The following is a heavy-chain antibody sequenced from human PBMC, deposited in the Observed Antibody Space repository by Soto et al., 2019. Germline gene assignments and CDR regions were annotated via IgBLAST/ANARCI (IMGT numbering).Heavy chain of an antibody. CDR1: GYTFTSYY. J-gene: IGHJ5*02. D-gene: IGHD3-10*01. CDR3: ARGYGGWLGELLYTGFDP. V-gene: IGHV1-46*01. Sequence: ASVKVSCKASGYTFTSYYMHWVRQAPGQGLEWMGIINPSGGSTSYAQKFQGRVTMTRDTSTSTVYMELSSLRSEDTAVYYCARGYGGWLGELLYTGFDPWGQGTLVTVPQ. CDR2: INPSGGST.